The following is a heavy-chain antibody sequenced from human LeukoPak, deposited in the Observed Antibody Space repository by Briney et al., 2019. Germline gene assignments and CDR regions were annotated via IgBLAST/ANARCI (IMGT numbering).Heavy chain of an antibody. J-gene: IGHJ4*02. V-gene: IGHV3-53*01. CDR2: IYTGDST. CDR1: GFTVSNNY. D-gene: IGHD3-22*01. Sequence: GGSLRLSCAASGFTVSNNYMTWVRQAPGKGLEWVSVIYTGDSTYYADSVKGRFTISRDNSKNTLYLQMNSLRAEDTAVYYCAKTKGWDYYDSSGYLDYWGQGTLVTVSS. CDR3: AKTKGWDYYDSSGYLDY.